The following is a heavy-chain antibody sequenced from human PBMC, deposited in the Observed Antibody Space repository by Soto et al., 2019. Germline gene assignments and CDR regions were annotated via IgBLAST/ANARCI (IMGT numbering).Heavy chain of an antibody. CDR3: ATDLGYCSSTSCSPRSFDY. D-gene: IGHD2-2*01. CDR1: GYTLTELS. Sequence: ASVKVSCQVSGYTLTELSMHWGRQATGKGLEWMGGFETEDGETIYAQKFQGRVNMTEDTSTDTAYMELSRLRSEDTAVYYGATDLGYCSSTSCSPRSFDYWGQGTLVTVSS. J-gene: IGHJ4*02. V-gene: IGHV1-24*01. CDR2: FETEDGET.